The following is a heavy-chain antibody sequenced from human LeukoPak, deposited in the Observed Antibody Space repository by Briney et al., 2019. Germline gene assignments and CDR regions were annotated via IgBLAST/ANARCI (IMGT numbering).Heavy chain of an antibody. CDR2: INEDGSAK. Sequence: AGGSLRLSCAASGFTFSSSWMSWVRQAPGKGVEWVANINEDGSAKYYVDSVKGRFTISRDNAKRSLDLQVNSLRAEDTAVYYCTRSRRDGNDYWGQGTLVTVSS. CDR3: TRSRRDGNDY. V-gene: IGHV3-7*01. D-gene: IGHD5-24*01. CDR1: GFTFSSSW. J-gene: IGHJ4*02.